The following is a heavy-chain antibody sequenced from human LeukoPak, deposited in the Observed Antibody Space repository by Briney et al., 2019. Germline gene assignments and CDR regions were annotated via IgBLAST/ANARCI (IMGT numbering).Heavy chain of an antibody. V-gene: IGHV6-1*01. Sequence: SQTLSLTRAISGASVSGSASWNWIRQSPSRGLEWLGRAYYRSKWYSEYATSVKSRISINADTSKNQFSLQLNSVIPEDTAVYYCARDPDSSNEWGPFDPWGQGTLVTVSS. CDR2: AYYRSKWYS. CDR3: ARDPDSSNEWGPFDP. J-gene: IGHJ5*02. CDR1: GASVSGSAS. D-gene: IGHD1-1*01.